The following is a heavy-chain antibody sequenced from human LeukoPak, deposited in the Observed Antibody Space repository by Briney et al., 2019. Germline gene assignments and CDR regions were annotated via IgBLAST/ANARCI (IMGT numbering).Heavy chain of an antibody. D-gene: IGHD2-15*01. CDR3: ARDRPTGRSRGVVVQ. CDR2: ISSGGTYI. Sequence: PGASLRLSCAASGFTFDTYAMNWVRQAPGKGLEWVSSISSGGTYIYYAESVRGRSTISRDNTKNFLYLQLSTLRVEDTAVYYCARDRPTGRSRGVVVQWGQGTLVTVSS. V-gene: IGHV3-21*01. J-gene: IGHJ4*02. CDR1: GFTFDTYA.